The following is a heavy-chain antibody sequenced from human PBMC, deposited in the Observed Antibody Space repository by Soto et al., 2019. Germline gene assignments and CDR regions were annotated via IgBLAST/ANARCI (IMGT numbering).Heavy chain of an antibody. CDR3: ARQEYYDFWSGYPYYFDY. V-gene: IGHV4-59*08. Sequence: QVQLQESGPGLVKPSETLSLTCTVSGGSISSYYWSWIRQPPGKGLEWIGYIYYSGSTNYNPSRKSRVTISVDSSKNEFSLKLSPVTAADTAVYYCARQEYYDFWSGYPYYFDYWGQGTLVTVSS. J-gene: IGHJ4*02. CDR2: IYYSGST. D-gene: IGHD3-3*01. CDR1: GGSISSYY.